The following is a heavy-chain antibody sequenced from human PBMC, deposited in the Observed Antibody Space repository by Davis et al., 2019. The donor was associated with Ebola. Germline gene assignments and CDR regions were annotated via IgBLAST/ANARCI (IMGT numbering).Heavy chain of an antibody. Sequence: GESLKISCAASGFTFSSYAMSWVRQAPGKGLEWVSAISGSGGSTYYADSVKGRFTISRDNSKNTLYLQMNSLRAEDTAVYYCAREHCSSTSCYKRFWFDPWGQGTLVTVSS. CDR2: ISGSGGST. J-gene: IGHJ5*02. D-gene: IGHD2-2*01. CDR1: GFTFSSYA. CDR3: AREHCSSTSCYKRFWFDP. V-gene: IGHV3-23*01.